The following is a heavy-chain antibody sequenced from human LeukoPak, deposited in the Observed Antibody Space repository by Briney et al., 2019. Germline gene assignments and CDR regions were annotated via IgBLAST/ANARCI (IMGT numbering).Heavy chain of an antibody. CDR2: ISGSGGNT. J-gene: IGHJ4*02. V-gene: IGHV3-23*01. Sequence: GGSLRLSCAASGFTLRNYAMSWVRQAPGKGLEWVSVISGSGGNTYYADSVKGRFTISKDNSKNTLYLQMSSLRAEDTAVYYCAKDWMSTIINYFDYWGQGTLVTVSS. CDR3: AKDWMSTIINYFDY. CDR1: GFTLRNYA. D-gene: IGHD5-12*01.